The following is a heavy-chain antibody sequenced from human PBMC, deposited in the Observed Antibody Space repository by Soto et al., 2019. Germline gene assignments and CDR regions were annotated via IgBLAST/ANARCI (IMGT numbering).Heavy chain of an antibody. Sequence: GGSLRLSCTASGFTFGDYAMSWFRQAPGKGLEWVGFIRSKAYGGTTEYAASVKGRFTISRDDSKSIAYLQMNSLKTEDTAVYYCTREYYDFWSGYYTIDYWGQGTLVTVSS. CDR1: GFTFGDYA. J-gene: IGHJ4*02. V-gene: IGHV3-49*03. CDR2: IRSKAYGGTT. CDR3: TREYYDFWSGYYTIDY. D-gene: IGHD3-3*01.